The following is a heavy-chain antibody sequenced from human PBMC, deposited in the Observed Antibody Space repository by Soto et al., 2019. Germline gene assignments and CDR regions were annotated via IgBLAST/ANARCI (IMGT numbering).Heavy chain of an antibody. CDR1: GGSISSYY. V-gene: IGHV4-59*01. CDR3: ARVGRYGDYRVDY. Sequence: SETLSLTCTVSGGSISSYYWSWIRQPPGKGLEWIGYIYYSGSTNYNPSLKSRVTISVDTSKNQFSLKLSSVTAADTAVYYCARVGRYGDYRVDYWGQGTLVTVYS. D-gene: IGHD4-17*01. J-gene: IGHJ4*02. CDR2: IYYSGST.